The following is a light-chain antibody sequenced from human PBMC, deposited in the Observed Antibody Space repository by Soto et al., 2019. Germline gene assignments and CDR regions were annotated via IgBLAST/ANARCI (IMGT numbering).Light chain of an antibody. CDR3: QHYNDWPPTWT. V-gene: IGKV3-15*01. J-gene: IGKJ1*01. CDR2: GAS. Sequence: EIVMTQSPATLSVSPGERETHSCRDSQNVSSKLAWYQQKPGQSPRVLIHGASPRATGIPSRFSGSGSGTEFTLTISSLQSEDFAVYYCQHYNDWPPTWTLGQGTKV. CDR1: QNVSSK.